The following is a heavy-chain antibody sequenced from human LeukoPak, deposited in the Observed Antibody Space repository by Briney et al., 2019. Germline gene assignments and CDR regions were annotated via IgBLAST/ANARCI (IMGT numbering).Heavy chain of an antibody. CDR1: GDSITYFY. V-gene: IGHV4-4*07. Sequence: SETLSLTCSVSGDSITYFYWSWIRQAAGKGLEWIGRISSSGSTDYNASLKSRVTISVDTSKNQFSLKLSSVTAADTAVYYCARDSPYYYGSGSATYYMDVWGKGTTVTISS. CDR3: ARDSPYYYGSGSATYYMDV. CDR2: ISSSGST. D-gene: IGHD3-10*01. J-gene: IGHJ6*03.